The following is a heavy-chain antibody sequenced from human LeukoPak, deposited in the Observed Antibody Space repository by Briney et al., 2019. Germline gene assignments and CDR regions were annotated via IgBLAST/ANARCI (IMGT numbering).Heavy chain of an antibody. CDR2: ISGSGGST. J-gene: IGHJ4*02. V-gene: IGHV3-23*01. CDR1: GFTVSSNY. CDR3: ANLGY. D-gene: IGHD7-27*01. Sequence: GGSLRLSCAASGFTVSSNYMSWVRQAPGKGLEWVSVISGSGGSTYYADSVKGRFTISRDNSKNTLYLQMNSLRAEDTAVYYCANLGYWGQGTLVTVSS.